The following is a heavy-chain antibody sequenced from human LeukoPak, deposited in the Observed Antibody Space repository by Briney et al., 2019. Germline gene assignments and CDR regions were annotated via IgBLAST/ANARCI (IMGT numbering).Heavy chain of an antibody. J-gene: IGHJ1*01. D-gene: IGHD2-15*01. V-gene: IGHV3-33*01. CDR2: IWYDGSNK. CDR1: GFTFSSYG. CDR3: ARVGYCSGGSCYDYFQH. Sequence: GRSLRLSCAASGFTFSSYGMHWVRQAPGKGLEWVAVIWYDGSNKYYADSVKGRFTISRDNSKNTLNLQMNSLRAEDTAVYYCARVGYCSGGSCYDYFQHWGQGTLVTVSS.